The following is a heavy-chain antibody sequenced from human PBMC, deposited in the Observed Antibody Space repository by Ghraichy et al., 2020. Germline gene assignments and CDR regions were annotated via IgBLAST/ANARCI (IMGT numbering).Heavy chain of an antibody. J-gene: IGHJ4*02. D-gene: IGHD1-26*01. CDR2: IFYSGST. Sequence: SETLSLTCTVSGGSISSRNYYWVWIRQPPGKGLEWIGNIFYSGSTYYNASLKSRVTISIDTSKNQFSLKLSSVTAADAAVYYYAGSESYYLRGDYWGQGTLVTVSS. CDR1: GGSISSRNYY. CDR3: AGSESYYLRGDY. V-gene: IGHV4-39*01.